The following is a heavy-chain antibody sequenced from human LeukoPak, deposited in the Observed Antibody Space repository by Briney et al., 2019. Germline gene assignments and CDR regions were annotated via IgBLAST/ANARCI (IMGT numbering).Heavy chain of an antibody. Sequence: GASVKVSCKASGYTFTSYGISWVRQAPGQGLEWMGWISAYNGNTNYAQKLQGRVTMTTDTSTSTAYMELRSLRSDDTAVYYCAREQGDYVDYYYYGMDVWGQGTTVTVSS. V-gene: IGHV1-18*01. D-gene: IGHD4-17*01. CDR3: AREQGDYVDYYYYGMDV. CDR1: GYTFTSYG. J-gene: IGHJ6*02. CDR2: ISAYNGNT.